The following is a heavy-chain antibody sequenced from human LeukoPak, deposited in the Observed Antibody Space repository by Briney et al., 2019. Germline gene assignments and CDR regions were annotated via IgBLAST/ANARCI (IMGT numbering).Heavy chain of an antibody. V-gene: IGHV3-23*01. CDR1: GFTFTRNA. CDR2: IDGSGGTT. J-gene: IGHJ4*02. CDR3: AKAHCSSTSCSRADN. D-gene: IGHD2-2*01. Sequence: GGSLRLSCAASGFTFTRNAMAWVSQAPGKGLEWVSAIDGSGGTTFYADSVKGRVTISRVQSTNTVYLQMNSLRADDTAVYYCAKAHCSSTSCSRADNWGQGTLVTVSS.